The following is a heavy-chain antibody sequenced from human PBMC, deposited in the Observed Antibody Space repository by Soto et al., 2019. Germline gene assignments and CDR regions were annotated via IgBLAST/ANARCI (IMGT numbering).Heavy chain of an antibody. Sequence: QVRLLQSGAVAMKTRASVELSCEASGYSFTSHVIHWLRQAPGERLEWMGWIKPGTGATKYLQTLQDRVTISRDTSANIVNLEIRRLRSEDTAVYYCARGYYYDSSGYYLDHWGKGTLVIVSS. CDR2: IKPGTGAT. J-gene: IGHJ4*02. CDR3: ARGYYYDSSGYYLDH. V-gene: IGHV1-3*01. CDR1: GYSFTSHV. D-gene: IGHD3-22*01.